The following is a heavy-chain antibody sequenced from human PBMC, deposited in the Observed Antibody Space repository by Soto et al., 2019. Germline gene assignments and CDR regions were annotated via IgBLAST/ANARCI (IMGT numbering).Heavy chain of an antibody. CDR1: GFTFSSYW. J-gene: IGHJ4*02. CDR3: ARVRDDYPTLYYFDY. V-gene: IGHV3-7*01. CDR2: IKQDGSEK. Sequence: GGSLRLSCAASGFTFSSYWMSWVRQAPGKGLEWVANIKQDGSEKYYVDSVKGRFTISRDNAKNSLYLQMNSLRAEDTAVYYCARVRDDYPTLYYFDYWGQGTLVTVSS. D-gene: IGHD4-17*01.